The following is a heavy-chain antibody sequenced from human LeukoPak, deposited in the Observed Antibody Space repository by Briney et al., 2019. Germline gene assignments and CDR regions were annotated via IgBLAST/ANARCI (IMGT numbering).Heavy chain of an antibody. Sequence: SETLSLTCAVYGGSFSDYYWSWIRQPPGKGLECIGEINHSGTTNYSPSLKSRVSISVDTSKNQFSLKLNSVTAADAAMYYCASHYSSGSYRYTGSFDSWGQGMLVNVSS. CDR2: INHSGTT. CDR3: ASHYSSGSYRYTGSFDS. D-gene: IGHD3-16*02. CDR1: GGSFSDYY. J-gene: IGHJ4*02. V-gene: IGHV4-34*01.